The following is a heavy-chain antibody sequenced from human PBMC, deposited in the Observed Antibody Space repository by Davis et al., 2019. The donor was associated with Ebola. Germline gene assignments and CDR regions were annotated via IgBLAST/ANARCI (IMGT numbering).Heavy chain of an antibody. Sequence: SVTVSCKASGYTLISYGISWVRQAPGQGLEWMGWISAYNGNTNYAQKLQGRVTMTTDTSTSTAYMELRSLRSDDTAVYYCARDRLPGGYYFDYWGQGTLVTVSS. CDR2: ISAYNGNT. CDR3: ARDRLPGGYYFDY. CDR1: GYTLISYG. D-gene: IGHD2-15*01. J-gene: IGHJ4*02. V-gene: IGHV1-18*01.